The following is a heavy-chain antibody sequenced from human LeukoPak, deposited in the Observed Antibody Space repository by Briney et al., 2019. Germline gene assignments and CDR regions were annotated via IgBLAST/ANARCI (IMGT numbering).Heavy chain of an antibody. V-gene: IGHV3-30*02. J-gene: IGHJ4*02. Sequence: PGGSLRLSCAASGFTFNNYAMHWVRQAPGKGLEWVAFIRYDGGKKYYADSVKGRFTISRDNSKNTLYLQMNSLRAEDTALYYCAKTGSWGSSNYYFDYWGQGTLVTVSS. CDR2: IRYDGGKK. D-gene: IGHD2-15*01. CDR3: AKTGSWGSSNYYFDY. CDR1: GFTFNNYA.